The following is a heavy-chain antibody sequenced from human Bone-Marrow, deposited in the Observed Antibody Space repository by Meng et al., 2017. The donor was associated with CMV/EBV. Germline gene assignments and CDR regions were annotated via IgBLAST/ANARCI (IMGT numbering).Heavy chain of an antibody. CDR1: GLTFTTCA. D-gene: IGHD4-17*01. CDR3: AAKMHGDYAFEY. V-gene: IGHV3-23*01. J-gene: IGHJ4*02. Sequence: LAWAASGLTFTTCAMSWVRQAPGKGLEWVSVIGSGGTAYHEDSVKGRFTISRDNSKKTVYLQMNSLGAEDTAVYYCAAKMHGDYAFEYWGQGSLVTSPQ. CDR2: IGSGGTA.